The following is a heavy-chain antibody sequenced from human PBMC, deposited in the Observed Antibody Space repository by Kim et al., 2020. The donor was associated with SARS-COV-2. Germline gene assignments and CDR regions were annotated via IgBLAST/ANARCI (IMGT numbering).Heavy chain of an antibody. V-gene: IGHV7-4-1*02. J-gene: IGHJ4*02. CDR3: ARDPTLFDY. Sequence: GNPTSAQGFTGRFVFSLDTTVSTAYLQISSLKAEDTAVYYCARDPTLFDYWGQGTLVTVSS. CDR2: GNP.